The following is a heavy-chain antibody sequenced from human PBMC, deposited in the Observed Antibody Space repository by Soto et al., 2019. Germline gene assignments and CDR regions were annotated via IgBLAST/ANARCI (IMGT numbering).Heavy chain of an antibody. Sequence: QVQLQESGPGLVKPSGTLSLTCAVSGASISSSNWWTWVRQPPGKGLEWIGEIHHSGSTNYNPSHTTSVTISVCISNDHVPLKMRAVTAADTAVYYWARDGEGSGLTCDYWGQGTLVTVSS. CDR2: IHHSGST. V-gene: IGHV4-4*02. D-gene: IGHD3-10*01. CDR1: GASISSSNW. CDR3: ARDGEGSGLTCDY. J-gene: IGHJ4*02.